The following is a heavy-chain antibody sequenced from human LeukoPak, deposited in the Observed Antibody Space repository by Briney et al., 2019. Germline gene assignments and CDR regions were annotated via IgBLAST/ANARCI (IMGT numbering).Heavy chain of an antibody. J-gene: IGHJ4*02. D-gene: IGHD6-19*01. V-gene: IGHV3-23*01. CDR1: GFTFSTYS. CDR2: IYNSGAKT. Sequence: GGSLRLSCAASGFTFSTYSMPWVRQGPGKGLEWVSSIYNSGAKTFYADSVKGRFTISRDNSKNTLYLQMNSLRVEDTAVYYCAKDVAPDSGWDLDYWGQGTLVTVSS. CDR3: AKDVAPDSGWDLDY.